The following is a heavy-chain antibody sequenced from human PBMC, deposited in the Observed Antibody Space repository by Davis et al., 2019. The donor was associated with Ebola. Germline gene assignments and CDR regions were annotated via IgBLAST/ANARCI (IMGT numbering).Heavy chain of an antibody. D-gene: IGHD6-6*01. J-gene: IGHJ5*02. CDR1: TFSSYA. CDR3: ARTSSIAALGWWFDP. CDR2: IYYSGIT. V-gene: IGHV4-39*01. Sequence: TFSSYAMSWIRQPPGKGLEWIGSIYYSGITYYNPSLKSRVTISVDTSKNQFSLKLSSVTAADTAVYYCARTSSIAALGWWFDPWGQGTLVTVSS.